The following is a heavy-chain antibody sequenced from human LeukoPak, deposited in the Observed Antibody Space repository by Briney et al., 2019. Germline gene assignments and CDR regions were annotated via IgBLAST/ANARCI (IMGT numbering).Heavy chain of an antibody. CDR1: GYTFTSYY. D-gene: IGHD3-3*01. V-gene: IGHV1-46*01. CDR2: INPSGGST. Sequence: GASVKVSCKASGYTFTSYYMHWVRQAPGQGLEWMGIINPSGGSTSYAQKFQGRVTITADESTSTAYMELSSLRSEDTAVYYCARVQLTRRDFWSGYRTKHPPFDYWGQGTLVTVSS. CDR3: ARVQLTRRDFWSGYRTKHPPFDY. J-gene: IGHJ4*02.